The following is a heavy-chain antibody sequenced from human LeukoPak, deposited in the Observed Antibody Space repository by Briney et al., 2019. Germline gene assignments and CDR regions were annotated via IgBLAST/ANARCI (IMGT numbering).Heavy chain of an antibody. J-gene: IGHJ4*02. V-gene: IGHV1-2*02. CDR3: ARVQGRYDISGYYYG. CDR1: GYTFTGYY. CDR2: INPNSGGT. D-gene: IGHD3-22*01. Sequence: ASVKVSCKASGYTFTGYYMHWVRQAPGQGLEWMGWINPNSGGTNYAQKFQGRVTMTRDTSISTAYMELSRLRSDDTAVYYCARVQGRYDISGYYYGWGQGNLVTVSS.